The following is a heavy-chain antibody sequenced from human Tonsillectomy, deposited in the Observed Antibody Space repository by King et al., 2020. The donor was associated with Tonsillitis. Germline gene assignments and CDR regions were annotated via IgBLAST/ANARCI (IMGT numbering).Heavy chain of an antibody. Sequence: QLVQSGADVKKPGASVKVSCKASGYTFTSYGISWVRQAPGQGLEWMGWISAYNGNTNYAQKLQGRVTMTTDQSTNTAYMELRSLRSDDTAVYYCARQKKGSGGYVWFDPWGQGTLVTVSS. CDR3: ARQKKGSGGYVWFDP. J-gene: IGHJ5*02. D-gene: IGHD6-19*01. CDR2: ISAYNGNT. V-gene: IGHV1-18*01. CDR1: GYTFTSYG.